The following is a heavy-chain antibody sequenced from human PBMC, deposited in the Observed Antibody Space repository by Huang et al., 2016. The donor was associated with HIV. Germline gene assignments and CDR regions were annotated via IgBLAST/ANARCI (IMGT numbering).Heavy chain of an antibody. D-gene: IGHD3-22*01. CDR3: ARILMYYNSSGYGFDY. CDR1: GGSFSGYY. V-gene: IGHV4-34*01. Sequence: QVQLQQWGAGLLKPSETLSLTRAVYGGSFSGYYWSWIRQPPGKGLEWIGEINHSGSTNYNPSLKSRVTISVDTSKNQFSLKLSSGTAADTAVYYCARILMYYNSSGYGFDYWGQGTLVTVSS. CDR2: INHSGST. J-gene: IGHJ4*02.